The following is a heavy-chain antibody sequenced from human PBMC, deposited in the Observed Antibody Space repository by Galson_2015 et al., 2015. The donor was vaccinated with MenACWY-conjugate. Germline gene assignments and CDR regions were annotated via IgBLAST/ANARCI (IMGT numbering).Heavy chain of an antibody. CDR1: GFTFSSYA. J-gene: IGHJ4*02. CDR2: ISTASSYI. D-gene: IGHD2-2*01. CDR3: AREGTTVPGPQGWFAN. V-gene: IGHV3-21*01. Sequence: SLRLSCAASGFTFSSYAMNWVRQAPGKGLEWVSSISTASSYIYYADSVKGRFTVSRDNPKNSLFLQMNSLRDEDTAVYYCAREGTTVPGPQGWFANWGQGTLVTVSS.